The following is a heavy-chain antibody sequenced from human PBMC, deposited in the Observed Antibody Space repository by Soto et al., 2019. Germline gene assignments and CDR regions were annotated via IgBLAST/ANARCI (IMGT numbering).Heavy chain of an antibody. J-gene: IGHJ5*02. V-gene: IGHV4-59*01. CDR2: IYYSGST. CDR1: GGSISSYY. Sequence: SETLSLTCTVSGGSISSYYWSWIRQPPGKGLEWIGYIYYSGSTDYDPSLKSRVTISVDTSKNQFSLKLSSVTAADTAVYYCARDSKRGYSYGWFDPWGQGTLVTVSS. D-gene: IGHD5-18*01. CDR3: ARDSKRGYSYGWFDP.